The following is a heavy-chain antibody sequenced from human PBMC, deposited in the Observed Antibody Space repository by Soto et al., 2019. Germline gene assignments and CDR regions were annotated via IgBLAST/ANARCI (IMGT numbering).Heavy chain of an antibody. CDR2: ISYDGSNK. V-gene: IGHV3-30-3*01. CDR3: ARDGIAAAGTNYYYGMDV. J-gene: IGHJ6*02. CDR1: GFTFSSYA. Sequence: GGSLRLSCAASGFTFSSYAMHWVRQAPGKGLERVADISYDGSNKYYADSVKGRLTISRDNYKNTLYLQMNSVRAEETAVYYCARDGIAAAGTNYYYGMDVWGQGTTVTVSS. D-gene: IGHD6-13*01.